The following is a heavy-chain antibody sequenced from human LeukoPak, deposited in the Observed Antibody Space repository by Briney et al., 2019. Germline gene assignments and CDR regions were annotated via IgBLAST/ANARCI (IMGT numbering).Heavy chain of an antibody. D-gene: IGHD3-16*02. Sequence: GGSLRLSCAASGFTFSSYSMNWVRQAPGKGLEWVSAISGSGGSTYYADSVKGRFTISRDNSKNTLYLQMNSLRAEDTAVYYCAKCYDYVWGSYRSSPLDYWGQGTLVTVSS. J-gene: IGHJ4*02. V-gene: IGHV3-23*01. CDR2: ISGSGGST. CDR1: GFTFSSYS. CDR3: AKCYDYVWGSYRSSPLDY.